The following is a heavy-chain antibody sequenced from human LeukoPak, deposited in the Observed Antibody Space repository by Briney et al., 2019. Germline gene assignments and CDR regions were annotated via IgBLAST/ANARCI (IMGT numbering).Heavy chain of an antibody. J-gene: IGHJ6*02. V-gene: IGHV4-30-4*01. CDR1: GGSISSGDYY. CDR2: IYYSGST. Sequence: SQTLSLTCTVSGGSISSGDYYWSWIRQPPGKGLEWIGYIYYSGSTYYNPSLMSRVTISVDTSKNQFSLKLSSVTAADTAVYYCARARRPAAKSYYYYYGMDVWGQGTTVTVSS. CDR3: ARARRPAAKSYYYYYGMDV. D-gene: IGHD2-2*01.